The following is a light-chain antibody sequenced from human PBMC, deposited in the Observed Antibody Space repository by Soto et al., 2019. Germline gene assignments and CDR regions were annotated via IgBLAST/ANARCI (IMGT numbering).Light chain of an antibody. CDR2: DAS. CDR3: LQRSHWPPGLT. Sequence: EIVLTQSPATLSLSPGERATLSCRASQSVSSYLAWYQQKPGQAPRLLIYDASNRATGIPARFSGSGSGTDFTLTISSLEPEDFAVYFCLQRSHWPPGLTFGGGTKVEIK. J-gene: IGKJ4*01. CDR1: QSVSSY. V-gene: IGKV3-11*01.